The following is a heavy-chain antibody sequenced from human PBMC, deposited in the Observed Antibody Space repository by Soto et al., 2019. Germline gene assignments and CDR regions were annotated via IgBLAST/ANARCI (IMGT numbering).Heavy chain of an antibody. CDR2: IYYSGST. CDR3: ARGSAYADYGIDY. V-gene: IGHV4-59*12. J-gene: IGHJ4*02. Sequence: SETLSLTCTVSGGSISSYYWSWIQQPPGKGLEWIGYIYYSGSTNYNPSLKSRVTISVDTSKNQFSLKLSSVTAADTAVYSCARGSAYADYGIDYWGQGTLVTVSS. D-gene: IGHD4-17*01. CDR1: GGSISSYY.